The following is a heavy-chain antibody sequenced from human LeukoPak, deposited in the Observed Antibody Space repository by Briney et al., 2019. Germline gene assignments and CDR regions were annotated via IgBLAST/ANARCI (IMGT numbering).Heavy chain of an antibody. Sequence: SETLSLTCAVEGVFFSSGYHWGWIRQPPGKGLEWIGTVCHGVTYYDPSLKSRVSISADTSKNLFSLNLSSVSAADTPGYYCARGGARSREGYNSELDNWGQGTLVTVSS. V-gene: IGHV4-38-2*01. D-gene: IGHD5-24*01. CDR3: ARGGARSREGYNSELDN. CDR1: GVFFSSGYH. CDR2: VCHGVT. J-gene: IGHJ4*02.